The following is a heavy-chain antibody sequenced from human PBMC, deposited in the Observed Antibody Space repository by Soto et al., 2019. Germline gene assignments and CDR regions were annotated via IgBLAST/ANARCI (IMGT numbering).Heavy chain of an antibody. D-gene: IGHD5-12*01. J-gene: IGHJ6*03. V-gene: IGHV1-2*04. CDR1: GDRFTDYY. Sequence: QVQLVQSGAEVMEPGASVTVSCRASGDRFTDYYMHWVRQAPGQGLEWMGWINPNSGVTKYAQKFQGWVTMTRDTSIRTVYMQLSRLGFDDTAIYYCARESGGATATLDYYYFYMDVWGTGTTVTVSS. CDR2: INPNSGVT. CDR3: ARESGGATATLDYYYFYMDV.